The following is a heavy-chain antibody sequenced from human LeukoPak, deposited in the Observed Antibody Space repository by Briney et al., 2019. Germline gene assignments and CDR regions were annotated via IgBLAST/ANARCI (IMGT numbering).Heavy chain of an antibody. D-gene: IGHD4-23*01. CDR3: ARVLGDYGGNDGGDY. Sequence: ASVKVSCKASGYTFTSYGINWVRQAPGQGLEWMGWISAYNGNTNYAQKLQGRVTMTTDTSTSTAYMELRSLRSDDTAVYYCARVLGDYGGNDGGDYWGQGTLVTVSS. CDR1: GYTFTSYG. V-gene: IGHV1-18*01. CDR2: ISAYNGNT. J-gene: IGHJ4*02.